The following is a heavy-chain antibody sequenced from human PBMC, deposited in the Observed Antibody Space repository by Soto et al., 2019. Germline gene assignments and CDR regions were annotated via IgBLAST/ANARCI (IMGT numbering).Heavy chain of an antibody. CDR3: TFAPNWTYQLTRY. CDR2: MNPNTGNS. J-gene: IGHJ4*02. CDR1: GYTFTSYD. V-gene: IGHV1-8*01. Sequence: ASVKVSCKASGYTFTSYDIYWVRQATGQGLEWMGWMNPNTGNSGYAQKFQGRVTMTSDTSISTAHMELSSLRSEDTAVYYCTFAPNWTYQLTRYWGRGTLVTVSS. D-gene: IGHD2-2*01.